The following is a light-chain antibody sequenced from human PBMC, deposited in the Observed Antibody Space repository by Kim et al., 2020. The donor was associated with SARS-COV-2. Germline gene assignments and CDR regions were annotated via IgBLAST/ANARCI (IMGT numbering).Light chain of an antibody. V-gene: IGKV3-20*01. CDR3: QQYVTSLVT. CDR2: AAS. Sequence: LPPGQRATLSCRASHSVANNYVAWYQHKPGQPPKFLIYAASRRATGIPDRFSGSGSGTDFTLTISRLESEDFAVYYCQQYVTSLVTFGGGTKLEI. J-gene: IGKJ4*01. CDR1: HSVANNY.